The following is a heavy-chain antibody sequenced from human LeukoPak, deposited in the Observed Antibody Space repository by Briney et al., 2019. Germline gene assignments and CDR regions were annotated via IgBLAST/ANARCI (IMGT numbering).Heavy chain of an antibody. J-gene: IGHJ3*01. CDR2: IKEDGNVK. CDR3: ARDLNIHYGSDWYDAFDF. D-gene: IGHD6-19*01. V-gene: IGHV3-7*01. CDR1: GFTFSAYW. Sequence: GGSLRLSCAASGFTFSAYWMTWVRQTPGKRLEWVANIKEDGNVKYYVDSVKGRFTISRDNAKNSLSLQVNSLRAEDTAVYYCARDLNIHYGSDWYDAFDFWGHGTMVIVSS.